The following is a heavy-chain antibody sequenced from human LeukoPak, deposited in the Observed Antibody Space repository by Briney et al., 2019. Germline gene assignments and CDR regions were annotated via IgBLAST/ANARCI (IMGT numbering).Heavy chain of an antibody. V-gene: IGHV4-59*12. CDR1: GGSISSYY. J-gene: IGHJ4*02. CDR3: ARGHPGLPSARRLFDLNLRAFDY. CDR2: IHYSGFS. D-gene: IGHD2-15*01. Sequence: SETLSLTCTVSGGSISSYYWSWIRQPPGKGLEWIGYIHYSGFSNYNPSLKSRVTISVDTSKNQFSPKLSSVTAADTAVYYCARGHPGLPSARRLFDLNLRAFDYWGQGTLVTVSS.